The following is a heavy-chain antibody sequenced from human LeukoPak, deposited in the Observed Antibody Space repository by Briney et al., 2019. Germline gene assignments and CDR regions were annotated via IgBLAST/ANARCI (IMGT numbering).Heavy chain of an antibody. CDR3: AKGPIAVAGTWYFDS. D-gene: IGHD6-19*01. CDR1: GFTFDDYA. V-gene: IGHV3-9*01. J-gene: IGHJ4*02. Sequence: GRSLRLSCAASGFTFDDYAMHWVRQAPGKGLEWVSGISWNSGSIGYADSVKGRFTISRDNAKNSLYLQMNSLRAEDTALYYCAKGPIAVAGTWYFDSWGQGTLVIVSS. CDR2: ISWNSGSI.